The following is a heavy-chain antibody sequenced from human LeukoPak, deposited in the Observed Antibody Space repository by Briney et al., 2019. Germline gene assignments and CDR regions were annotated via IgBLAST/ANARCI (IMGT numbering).Heavy chain of an antibody. CDR2: INPNSGGT. D-gene: IGHD5-24*01. Sequence: GASVKVSCKASGYSFTGYYIHWVRQAPGQGLEWMGWINPNSGGTNYAQKFQGRVTMTRDTSISTAYMELSRLRSDDTAVYYCARDKVFYGSSDYWGQGTLVTVSS. J-gene: IGHJ4*02. CDR3: ARDKVFYGSSDY. CDR1: GYSFTGYY. V-gene: IGHV1-2*02.